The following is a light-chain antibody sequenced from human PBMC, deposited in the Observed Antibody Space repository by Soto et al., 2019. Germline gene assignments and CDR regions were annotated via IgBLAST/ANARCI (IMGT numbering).Light chain of an antibody. J-gene: IGKJ1*01. Sequence: EIVLTQSPGTLSLSPGERATLSCRASQSVRSSYLAWYQQNPGQPPRLLLYDATNRATGIPDRFSGSGSGTDFPLTISRLEPEDFAVYYCQQYGSSPWTFGKGTKVEIK. V-gene: IGKV3-20*01. CDR1: QSVRSSY. CDR2: DAT. CDR3: QQYGSSPWT.